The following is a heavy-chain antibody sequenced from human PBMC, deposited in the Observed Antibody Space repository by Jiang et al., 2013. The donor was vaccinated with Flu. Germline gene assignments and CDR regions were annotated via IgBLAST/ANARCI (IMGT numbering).Heavy chain of an antibody. V-gene: IGHV3-11*01. CDR2: ISSSGSTI. D-gene: IGHD6-13*01. CDR1: GFTFSDYY. Sequence: RLSCAASGFTFSDYYMSWIRQAPGKGLEWVSYISSSGSTIYYADSVKGRFTISRDNAKNSLYLQMNSLRAEDTAVYYCAKFSSWSDYYYYYGMDVWGQGTTVTVSS. J-gene: IGHJ6*02. CDR3: AKFSSWSDYYYYYGMDV.